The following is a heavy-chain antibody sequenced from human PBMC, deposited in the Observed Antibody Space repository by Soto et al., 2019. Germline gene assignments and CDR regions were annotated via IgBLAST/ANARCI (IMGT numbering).Heavy chain of an antibody. CDR3: ASQSGYSSGWFYDY. V-gene: IGHV3-33*01. J-gene: IGHJ4*02. CDR2: VWDDGSNK. CDR1: GFTFSSYG. Sequence: QVQLVESGGGVVQSGRSLRLSCTATGFTFSSYGMHWVRQAPGKGLEWVAVVWDDGSNKYYADAVKGRFTISRDNSKNTLYLQMNSLRAEDTAVYYCASQSGYSSGWFYDYWGQGTLVTVSS. D-gene: IGHD6-19*01.